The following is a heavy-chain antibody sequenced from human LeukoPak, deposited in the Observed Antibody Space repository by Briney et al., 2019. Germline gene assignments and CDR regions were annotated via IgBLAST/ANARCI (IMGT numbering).Heavy chain of an antibody. CDR3: ASTSVRGVVPTAGRKVYYYYYMDV. CDR2: FHTRGST. CDR1: RGSISSGNYY. Sequence: SETLSLTCTVSRGSISSGNYYWSWIRQPAGKGLEWIGRFHTRGSTNFNPSLKSRVTMSVDTSKNQFSLKLSSVTAADTAVYYCASTSVRGVVPTAGRKVYYYYYMDVWGKGTTVTISS. D-gene: IGHD3-10*01. J-gene: IGHJ6*03. V-gene: IGHV4-61*02.